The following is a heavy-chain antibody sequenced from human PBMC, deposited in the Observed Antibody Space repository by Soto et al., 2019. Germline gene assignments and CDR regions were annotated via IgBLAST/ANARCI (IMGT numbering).Heavy chain of an antibody. D-gene: IGHD2-15*01. V-gene: IGHV3-74*01. CDR3: VTGWSDY. CDR2: INSDGSYI. CDR1: EFTFSSSW. Sequence: EVQVVESGGGLVQPGGSLRLSCVVSEFTFSSSWMHWVRQGPGKGLVWVSRINSDGSYINYADSVKGRFTTSRDNAKSMLYLHMNSLRAEDTALYYCVTGWSDYWGQGALVTVSS. J-gene: IGHJ4*02.